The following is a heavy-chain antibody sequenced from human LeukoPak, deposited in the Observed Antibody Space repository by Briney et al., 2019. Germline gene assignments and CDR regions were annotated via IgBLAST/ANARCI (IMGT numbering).Heavy chain of an antibody. CDR1: GFTFSNAW. J-gene: IGHJ4*02. CDR2: IKIKTDGGTT. Sequence: GGSLRLSCAASGFTFSNAWMSWVRQAPGKGLEWVGRIKIKTDGGTTDYAAPVKGRFTISRDDSKNTLYLQMNSLKTEDTAVYYCTTVDYWGQGTLVTVSS. V-gene: IGHV3-15*05. CDR3: TTVDY.